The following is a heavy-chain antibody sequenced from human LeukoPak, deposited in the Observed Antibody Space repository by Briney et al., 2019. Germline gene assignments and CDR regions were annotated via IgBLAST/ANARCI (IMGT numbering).Heavy chain of an antibody. CDR1: GFTFSSYG. D-gene: IGHD1-14*01. Sequence: GGSLRLSCAASGFTFSSYGMHWVRQAPGKGLEWVAVIWYDGSNKYYADSVKGRLTISRDNSKNTLYLQTNSLGAEDTAVYYCARDRKETNWFDPWGQGTPVTVSS. CDR3: ARDRKETNWFDP. V-gene: IGHV3-33*01. J-gene: IGHJ5*02. CDR2: IWYDGSNK.